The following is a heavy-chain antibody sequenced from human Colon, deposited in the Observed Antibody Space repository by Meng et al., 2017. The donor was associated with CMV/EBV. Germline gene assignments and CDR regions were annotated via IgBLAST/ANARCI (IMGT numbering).Heavy chain of an antibody. CDR3: ADDYSLY. CDR2: ISSSGGGSTT. Sequence: GGSLRLSCAASGFTFSSYEMIWVRQAPGKGLEWLSYISSSGGGSTTLYADSVKGRFTVSRDNAKNSLYLQMNSLRAEDTAVYYCADDYSLYWGQGTLVTVSS. J-gene: IGHJ4*02. D-gene: IGHD3-16*01. CDR1: GFTFSSYE. V-gene: IGHV3-48*03.